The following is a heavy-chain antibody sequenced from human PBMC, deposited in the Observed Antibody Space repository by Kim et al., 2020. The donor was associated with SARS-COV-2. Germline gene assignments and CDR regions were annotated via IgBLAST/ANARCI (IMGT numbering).Heavy chain of an antibody. CDR1: GYSFTSYW. J-gene: IGHJ6*02. CDR2: IYPGDSDT. CDR3: ARLVAEYSSFYYYYYGMDV. Sequence: GESLKISCQGSGYSFTSYWIGWVRQMPGKGLEWMGIIYPGDSDTRYSPSFQGQVTISADKSISTAYLQWSSLKASDTAMYYCARLVAEYSSFYYYYYGMDVWGQGTTVTVSS. V-gene: IGHV5-51*01. D-gene: IGHD6-6*01.